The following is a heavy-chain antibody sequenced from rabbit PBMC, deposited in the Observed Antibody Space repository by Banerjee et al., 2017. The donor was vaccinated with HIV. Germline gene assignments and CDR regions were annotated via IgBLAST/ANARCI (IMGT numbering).Heavy chain of an antibody. J-gene: IGHJ4*01. CDR3: ASGFHGFTGWSFSL. CDR1: GFSFSDKYV. Sequence: QEQLEESGGDLGKPGRSLTLTCTASGFSFSDKYVMSWVRQAPGKGLEWIGCINTSSGNTVYASWAKGRFTISKTSSTSLTVQTTSVTSADTAPDFCASGFHGFTGWSFSLWGPGTLVTVS. V-gene: IGHV1S45*01. CDR2: INTSSGNT. D-gene: IGHD4-1*01.